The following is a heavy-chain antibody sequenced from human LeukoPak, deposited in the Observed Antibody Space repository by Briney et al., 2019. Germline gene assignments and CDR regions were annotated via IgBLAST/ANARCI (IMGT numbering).Heavy chain of an antibody. CDR1: GFTFSSYE. CDR3: ARDSVNYFDY. J-gene: IGHJ4*02. CDR2: ISIIGSTI. Sequence: GGSLRLSCAASGFTFSSYEMNWVRQAPGKGLECVSYISIIGSTIYYADSVKGRFTISRDNAKNSLYLQMNSLRAEDTAVYYCARDSVNYFDYWGQGTLVTVSS. V-gene: IGHV3-48*03. D-gene: IGHD3-16*02.